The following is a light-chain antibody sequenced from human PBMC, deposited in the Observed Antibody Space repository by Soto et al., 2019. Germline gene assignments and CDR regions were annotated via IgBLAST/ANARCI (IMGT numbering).Light chain of an antibody. CDR2: AAS. J-gene: IGKJ1*01. CDR3: QQSYSTPWT. CDR1: QSISSY. Sequence: DIQMTQSPSSLSASVGDRVTITCRARQSISSYLNWYQQKPGKAPKLLIYAASSLQSGVPSRFSGSGSGTDFTRTISSLQPEDFATYYCQQSYSTPWTFGQGTTVEIK. V-gene: IGKV1-39*01.